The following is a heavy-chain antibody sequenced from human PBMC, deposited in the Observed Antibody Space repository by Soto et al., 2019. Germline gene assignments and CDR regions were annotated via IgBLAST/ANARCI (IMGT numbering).Heavy chain of an antibody. D-gene: IGHD2-21*01. CDR2: IYSAGST. CDR1: GLTVSSSY. V-gene: IGHV3-53*01. J-gene: IGHJ4*02. CDR3: ARARQQEYISAIFFHI. Sequence: GVSLRLSCAASGLTVSSSYMSWVRQAPGKGLQWVSVIYSAGSTYYANSVKGRFTISRDISTNMVYLQMSSLTDEDTAVYYCARARQQEYISAIFFHIWGQGALVTVSA.